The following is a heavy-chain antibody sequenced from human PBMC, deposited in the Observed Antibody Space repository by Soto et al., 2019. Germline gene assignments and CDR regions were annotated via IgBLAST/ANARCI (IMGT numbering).Heavy chain of an antibody. D-gene: IGHD2-2*01. Sequence: EVQLVESGGGLVQPGGSLRLSCAASGFTFSSYWMHWVRQAPGKGLVWVSRINSDGSSTSYADSVKGRFTISRDNAKNTLYMKMNSLRAEDTAVYYCARSKVCSSTSCYVFDYWGQGTLVTVSS. J-gene: IGHJ4*02. CDR1: GFTFSSYW. V-gene: IGHV3-74*01. CDR2: INSDGSST. CDR3: ARSKVCSSTSCYVFDY.